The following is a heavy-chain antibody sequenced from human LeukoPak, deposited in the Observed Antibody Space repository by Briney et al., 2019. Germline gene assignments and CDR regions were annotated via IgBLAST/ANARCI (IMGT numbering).Heavy chain of an antibody. D-gene: IGHD1-1*01. CDR2: ISPNSGGT. J-gene: IGHJ6*03. Sequence: GASVKVSCKASGYTFTGYYMHWVRQAPGQGLEWMGWISPNSGGTNYAQKFQGRVTMTRDTSISTAYMELSRLRSDDTAVYYCARDRYGVLRPLRYYYMDVWGKGTTVTISS. V-gene: IGHV1-2*02. CDR1: GYTFTGYY. CDR3: ARDRYGVLRPLRYYYMDV.